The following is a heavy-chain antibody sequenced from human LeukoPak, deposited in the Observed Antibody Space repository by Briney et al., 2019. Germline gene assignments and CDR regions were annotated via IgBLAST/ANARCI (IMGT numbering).Heavy chain of an antibody. D-gene: IGHD2-15*01. CDR1: GGSISSHY. J-gene: IGHJ4*02. Sequence: PSETLSLTCTVSGGSISSHYWSWIRQPPGKGLEWIGYIYHSGRTYYNPSLKSRVTISVDTSKNQFSLKLSSVTAADTAVYYCARGSQSLGYCSGGSCRAKIFDYWGQGTLVTVSS. CDR3: ARGSQSLGYCSGGSCRAKIFDY. CDR2: IYHSGRT. V-gene: IGHV4-59*11.